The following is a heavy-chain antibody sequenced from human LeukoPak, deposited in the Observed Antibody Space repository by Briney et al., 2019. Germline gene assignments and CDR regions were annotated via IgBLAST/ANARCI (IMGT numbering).Heavy chain of an antibody. CDR1: GGFISSYY. V-gene: IGHV4-4*07. CDR3: ARGEYFFKYSGSVENWFDP. CDR2: IYTSGST. Sequence: PSETLSLTCTVSGGFISSYYWSWIRQHAGKGLEWIGRIYTSGSTNYNPSLTSRVTMSVDTSKNQFSLKLSSVTAADTAMYYCARGEYFFKYSGSVENWFDPWGQGTLVTVSS. J-gene: IGHJ5*02. D-gene: IGHD1-26*01.